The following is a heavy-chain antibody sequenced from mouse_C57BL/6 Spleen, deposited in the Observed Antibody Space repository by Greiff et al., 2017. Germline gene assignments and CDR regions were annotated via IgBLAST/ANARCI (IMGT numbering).Heavy chain of an antibody. CDR2: IDPSDSYT. CDR1: GYTFTSYW. Sequence: QVHVKQPGAELVMPGASVKLSCKASGYTFTSYWMHWVKQRPGQGLEWIGEIDPSDSYTNYNQKFKGKSTLTVDKSSSTAYMQLSSLTSEDSAVYYCARKTAQAPYYFDYWGQGTTLTVSS. D-gene: IGHD3-2*02. J-gene: IGHJ2*01. CDR3: ARKTAQAPYYFDY. V-gene: IGHV1-69*01.